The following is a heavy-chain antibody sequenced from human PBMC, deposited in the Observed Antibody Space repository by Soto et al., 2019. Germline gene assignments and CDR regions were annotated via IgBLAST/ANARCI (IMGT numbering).Heavy chain of an antibody. CDR1: GGSISSGGYY. CDR3: ARGGTYRWLQSYWYFDL. Sequence: SETLSLTCTVSGGSISSGGYYWSWIRQHPGKGLEWIGYIYYSGSTYYNPSLKSRVTISVDTSKNQFSLKLSSVTAADTAVYYCARGGTYRWLQSYWYFDLWGRGTLVTVSS. D-gene: IGHD5-12*01. V-gene: IGHV4-31*03. CDR2: IYYSGST. J-gene: IGHJ2*01.